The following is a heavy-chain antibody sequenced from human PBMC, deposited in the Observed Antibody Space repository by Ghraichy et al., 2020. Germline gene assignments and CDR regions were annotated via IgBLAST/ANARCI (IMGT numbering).Heavy chain of an antibody. CDR2: ISSSSSYI. V-gene: IGHV3-21*01. CDR1: GFTFSSYS. CDR3: ARVLSDSSGYYYRPPYWYFDL. Sequence: GGSLRLSCAASGFTFSSYSMNWVRQAPGKGLEWVSSISSSSSYIYYADSVKGRFTISRDNAKNSLYLQMNSLRAEDTAVYYCARVLSDSSGYYYRPPYWYFDLWGRGTLVTVSS. D-gene: IGHD3-22*01. J-gene: IGHJ2*01.